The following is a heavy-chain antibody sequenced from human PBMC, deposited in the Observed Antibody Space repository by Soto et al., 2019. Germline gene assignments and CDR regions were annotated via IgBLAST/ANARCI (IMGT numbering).Heavy chain of an antibody. CDR2: IYPGDSDT. CDR3: ARRRDSDEMFDY. J-gene: IGHJ4*01. V-gene: IGHV5-51*01. D-gene: IGHD2-15*01. Sequence: EVQLVQSGAEVKKPGESLKISCKGSGYSFSNYWIGWVRQMPGKGLEWMGIIYPGDSDTRYSPSLRGQVTISADKSISTAFLQWSSLNASDTAMYYCARRRDSDEMFDYWGHGTLVTVSS. CDR1: GYSFSNYW.